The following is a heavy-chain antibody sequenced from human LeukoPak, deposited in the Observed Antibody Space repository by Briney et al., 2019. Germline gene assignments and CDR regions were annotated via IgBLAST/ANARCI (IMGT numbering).Heavy chain of an antibody. CDR2: INHSGST. J-gene: IGHJ4*02. D-gene: IGHD3-16*02. CDR1: GGSFSGYY. CDR3: ARDLLDDYVWGSYPLD. Sequence: SETLSLTCAVYGGSFSGYYWSWIRQPPGKGLEWIGEINHSGSTNYNPSLKSRVTISVDTSKNQFSLKLSSVTAADTAVYYCARDLLDDYVWGSYPLDWGQGTLVTVSS. V-gene: IGHV4-34*01.